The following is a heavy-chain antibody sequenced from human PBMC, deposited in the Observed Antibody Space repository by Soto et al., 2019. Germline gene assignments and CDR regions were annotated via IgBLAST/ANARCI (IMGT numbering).Heavy chain of an antibody. J-gene: IGHJ6*02. V-gene: IGHV1-2*04. CDR1: GYSFTDYH. Sequence: ASVKVSCKASGYSFTDYHIHWVRQAPGQGLEWLGRINPKSGGTSTAQKFQGWVTMTTDTSISTAYMELSSLRSEDTAVYYCARDRIAAAGSSYYYYGMDVWGQGTTVTVSS. CDR3: ARDRIAAAGSSYYYYGMDV. D-gene: IGHD6-13*01. CDR2: INPKSGGT.